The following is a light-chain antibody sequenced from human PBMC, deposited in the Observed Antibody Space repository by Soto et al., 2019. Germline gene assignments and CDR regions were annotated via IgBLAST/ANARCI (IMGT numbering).Light chain of an antibody. Sequence: QSVLTQPRSVSGSPGQSVTISCTGTSSDIAGYNYVSWYQQHPGKAPKLMIYDVSKRPSGVPYRFSGSKSGNTASLTISGLQAEDEADYYCCSYAGSYTYVFGTGTKVTVL. CDR1: SSDIAGYNY. V-gene: IGLV2-11*01. CDR2: DVS. J-gene: IGLJ1*01. CDR3: CSYAGSYTYV.